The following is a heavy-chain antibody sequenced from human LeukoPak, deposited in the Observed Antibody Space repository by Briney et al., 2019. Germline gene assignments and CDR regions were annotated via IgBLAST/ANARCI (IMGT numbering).Heavy chain of an antibody. CDR2: IYYSGST. J-gene: IGHJ4*02. Sequence: SVTLSLTCTVSGGSISSYYWSWIRQPPGKGLEWIGYIYYSGSTNYNPSLKSRVTISVDTSKNQFSLKLSSVTAADTAVYYCARAQPTVTTGLDYWGQGTLVTVSS. V-gene: IGHV4-59*01. CDR1: GGSISSYY. D-gene: IGHD4-17*01. CDR3: ARAQPTVTTGLDY.